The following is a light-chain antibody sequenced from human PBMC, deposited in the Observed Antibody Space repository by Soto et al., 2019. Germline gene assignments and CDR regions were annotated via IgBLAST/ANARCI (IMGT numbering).Light chain of an antibody. V-gene: IGLV1-51*01. J-gene: IGLJ3*02. CDR1: SSDFSNSY. CDR2: DND. CDR3: ATWDSSLSAV. Sequence: QSVLTQPPSVSAAPGQKVTISCSGSSSDFSNSYVSWYQHLPGTAPKLLIYDNDNRPSGIPDRFSGSKSGTSATLAITGLQTGVEAYYYCATWDSSLSAVFGGGTKVTVL.